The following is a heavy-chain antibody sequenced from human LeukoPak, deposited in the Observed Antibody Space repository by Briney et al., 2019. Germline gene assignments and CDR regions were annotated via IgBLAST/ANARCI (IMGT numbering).Heavy chain of an antibody. Sequence: SVKVSCKASGGTFSSYAISWVRQAPGQGLEWMGRIIPVFGTASYAQKFQGRVTITTDESTSTAYMELSSLRSEDTAVYYCARDPDYYDSSGYYDYWGQGTLVTASS. CDR1: GGTFSSYA. J-gene: IGHJ4*02. CDR2: IIPVFGTA. D-gene: IGHD3-22*01. V-gene: IGHV1-69*05. CDR3: ARDPDYYDSSGYYDY.